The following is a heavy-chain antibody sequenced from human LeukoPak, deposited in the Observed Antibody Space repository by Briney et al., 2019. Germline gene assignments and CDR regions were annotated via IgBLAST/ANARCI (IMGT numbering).Heavy chain of an antibody. CDR1: GGSISSGDYY. Sequence: SETLSLTCAVSGGSISSGDYYWSWIRQPPGKGLEWIGYIYYSGSTYYNPSLKSRVTISVDTSKNQFSLKLSSVTAADTAVYYCARAWDYVYNWFDPWGQGTLVTVSS. CDR2: IYYSGST. D-gene: IGHD3-16*01. J-gene: IGHJ5*02. V-gene: IGHV4-30-4*01. CDR3: ARAWDYVYNWFDP.